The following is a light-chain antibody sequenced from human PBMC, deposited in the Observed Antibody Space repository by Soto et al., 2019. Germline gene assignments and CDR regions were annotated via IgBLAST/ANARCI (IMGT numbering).Light chain of an antibody. J-gene: IGLJ1*01. CDR2: EVT. CDR1: SSDVGGFDF. Sequence: QSVLTQPASVSGSPGQSITISCTGTSSDVGGFDFVSWFQRRPGKAPRLIIYEVTNRPSGISDRFSGSKPGNTATLTISGLQAEDEADYFCSSYITTNTLYVFGSGTKVTV. V-gene: IGLV2-14*01. CDR3: SSYITTNTLYV.